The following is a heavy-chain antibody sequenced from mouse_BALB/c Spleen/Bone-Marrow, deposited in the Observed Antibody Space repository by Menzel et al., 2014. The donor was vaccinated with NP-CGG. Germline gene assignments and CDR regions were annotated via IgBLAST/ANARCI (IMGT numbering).Heavy chain of an antibody. Sequence: QVQLQQSGAEFVKPGTSVKLSCKASGYNFTSYWINWVKLRPGQGLEWIGDIYPGSGSTNYNEKFKSKATLTVDTSSSTAYMQLSSLASEDSALYYCARFSQLGLLAYWGQGTLVTVSA. CDR1: GYNFTSYW. D-gene: IGHD3-1*01. CDR3: ARFSQLGLLAY. J-gene: IGHJ3*01. CDR2: IYPGSGST. V-gene: IGHV1-55*01.